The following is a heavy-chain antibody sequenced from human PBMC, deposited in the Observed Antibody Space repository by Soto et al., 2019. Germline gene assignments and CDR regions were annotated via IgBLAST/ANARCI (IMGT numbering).Heavy chain of an antibody. Sequence: PSETLSLTCAVSGVSISISNWLAWVRQAPGKGLEWIGEIDHSGTTNYNPSLNSRVTISLDRSKNQFSLRLTSVAAADTAVYFCARGKFYAFDIWGQGTMVT. CDR2: IDHSGTT. CDR3: ARGKFYAFDI. V-gene: IGHV4-4*02. CDR1: GVSISISNW. J-gene: IGHJ3*02.